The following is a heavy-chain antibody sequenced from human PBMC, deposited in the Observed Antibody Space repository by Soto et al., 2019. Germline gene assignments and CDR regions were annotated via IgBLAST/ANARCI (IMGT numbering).Heavy chain of an antibody. CDR1: GFSLTYTRIC. V-gene: IGHV2-26*01. CDR2: IISNDDK. D-gene: IGHD3-22*01. J-gene: IGHJ4*02. Sequence: SGPTLVNPTETLTLTCSVSGFSLTYTRICVSWIRHAPGKALEWLAHIISNDDKSYSTSLKSRLTISKDTSKSQVVLRMTNMDPVDTGRYYCARALFYSDSDGYYFEFDYWGPGTLVTVSS. CDR3: ARALFYSDSDGYYFEFDY.